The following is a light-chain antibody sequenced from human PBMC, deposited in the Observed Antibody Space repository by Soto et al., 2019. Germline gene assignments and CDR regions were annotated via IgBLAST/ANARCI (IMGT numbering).Light chain of an antibody. J-gene: IGLJ1*01. Sequence: ALTQPASVSGSPGQSITISCSGTRSDIGSYNYVAWYQQFPGKTPKILVYGVSNRASGVSSLCSGSKSGNTASLSISGLQAEDEADYYCISYAGRSTSYVFGSGTKVTVL. CDR2: GVS. CDR1: RSDIGSYNY. V-gene: IGLV2-14*01. CDR3: ISYAGRSTSYV.